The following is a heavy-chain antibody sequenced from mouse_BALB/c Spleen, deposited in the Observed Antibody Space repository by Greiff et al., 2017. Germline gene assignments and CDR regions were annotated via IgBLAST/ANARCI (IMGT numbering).Heavy chain of an antibody. J-gene: IGHJ2*01. V-gene: IGHV1S56*01. CDR3: ARSGWDY. D-gene: IGHD1-1*02. CDR1: GYTFTSYY. CDR2: IYPGNVNT. Sequence: VKLMESGPELVKPGASVRISCKASGYTFTSYYIHWVKQRPGQGLEWIGWIYPGNVNTKYNEKFKGKATLTADKSSSTAYMQLSSLTSEDSAVYFCARSGWDYWGQGTTLTVSS.